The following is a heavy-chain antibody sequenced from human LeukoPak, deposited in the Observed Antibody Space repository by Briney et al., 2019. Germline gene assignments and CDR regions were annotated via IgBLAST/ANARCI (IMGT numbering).Heavy chain of an antibody. J-gene: IGHJ6*02. Sequence: AGGSLRLSCAASGFTFSIYGMHWVRQAPGKGLEWVAVIWYDGSNKYYADSVKGRFTISRDNSKNTLYLQMNSLRAEDTAVYYCARDTDPYSSGSYGMDVWGQGTTVTVSS. CDR1: GFTFSIYG. CDR2: IWYDGSNK. D-gene: IGHD6-19*01. CDR3: ARDTDPYSSGSYGMDV. V-gene: IGHV3-33*01.